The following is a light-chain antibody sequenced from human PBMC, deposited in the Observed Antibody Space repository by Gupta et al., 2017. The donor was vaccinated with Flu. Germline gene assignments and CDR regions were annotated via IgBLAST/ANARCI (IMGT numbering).Light chain of an antibody. Sequence: EILLTQSPATLSLSPGERATLSCSASQNVDDHFSWYQQKPGQAPRLLILDSFVRAAGVPDRFSGSGSGKDLTLTISSVEPEDSGVYYCQQRTIWTPFTFGQGTKLEI. CDR1: QNVDDH. CDR2: DSF. V-gene: IGKV3-11*01. CDR3: QQRTIWTPFT. J-gene: IGKJ2*01.